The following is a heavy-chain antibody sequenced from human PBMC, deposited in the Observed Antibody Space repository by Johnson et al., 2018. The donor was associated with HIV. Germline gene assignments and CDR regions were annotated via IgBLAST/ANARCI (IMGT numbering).Heavy chain of an antibody. D-gene: IGHD1-26*01. CDR3: ARGGSSGYMDDAFDI. Sequence: VQLVESGGGLVQPGGSLRLSCAASGFTFSSYWMHWVRQAPGKGLVWVSRINSDGSSTSYADSVKGRFTISRDNAKNTLYLQMNSLRAEDTAVYYCARGGSSGYMDDAFDIWGQGTMVTVSS. J-gene: IGHJ3*02. V-gene: IGHV3-74*02. CDR2: INSDGSST. CDR1: GFTFSSYW.